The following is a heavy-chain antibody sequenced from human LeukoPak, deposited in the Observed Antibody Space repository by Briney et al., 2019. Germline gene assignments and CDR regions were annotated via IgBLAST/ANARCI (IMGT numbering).Heavy chain of an antibody. Sequence: PGGSLRLSCAASGFTFSSYAMSWVRQAPGKGLEWVSAISGSGGSTYYADSVKGRFTISRDNSKNTLYLQMNSLRAEDTTVYYCAKAGALAVAGNFDYWGQGTLVTVSS. CDR3: AKAGALAVAGNFDY. D-gene: IGHD6-19*01. CDR2: ISGSGGST. CDR1: GFTFSSYA. J-gene: IGHJ4*02. V-gene: IGHV3-23*01.